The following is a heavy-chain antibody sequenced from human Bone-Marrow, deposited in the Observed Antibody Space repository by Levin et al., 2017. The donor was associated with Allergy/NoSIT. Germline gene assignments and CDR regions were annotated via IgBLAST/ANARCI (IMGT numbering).Heavy chain of an antibody. Sequence: SETLSLTCNVSGVPINSRSYFWGWIRQPPGTGLEWIGSIYSGGSTNYNPSLKSRVTISVDTSKNQVSLKLSSVTAADTAVYYCAREQSSDSENDEGYFDYWGQGSLVTVSS. D-gene: IGHD3-10*01. V-gene: IGHV4-39*07. CDR3: AREQSSDSENDEGYFDY. CDR2: IYSGGST. CDR1: GVPINSRSYF. J-gene: IGHJ4*02.